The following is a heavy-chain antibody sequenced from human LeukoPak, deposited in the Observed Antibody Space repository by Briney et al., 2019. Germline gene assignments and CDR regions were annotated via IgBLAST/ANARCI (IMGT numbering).Heavy chain of an antibody. V-gene: IGHV1-2*02. CDR1: GYTFTGYY. J-gene: IGHJ4*02. Sequence: ASVKVACKASGYTFTGYYMHWVRQAPGRGREWMGWINPTNGCTSYAQKVQGGLTLARRAPISTAYLQLSRLRSDGAAGYDLGRETPFGAVPYRGQGTLVTVSS. D-gene: IGHD3-10*01. CDR2: INPTNGCT. CDR3: GRETPFGAVPY.